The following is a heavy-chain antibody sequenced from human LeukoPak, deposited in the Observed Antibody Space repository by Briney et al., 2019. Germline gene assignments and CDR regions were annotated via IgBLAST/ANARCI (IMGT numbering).Heavy chain of an antibody. J-gene: IGHJ3*02. V-gene: IGHV1-2*02. CDR1: GYTFTGYY. D-gene: IGHD2-21*02. CDR3: ARVFVVVTAQDVFDI. CDR2: INPNSGGT. Sequence: ASVKVSCKASGYTFTGYYMHWVRQAPGQGLEWMGWINPNSGGTNYAQKFQGRVTMTRDTSISTAYMELSRLRSDDTAVYYCARVFVVVTAQDVFDIWGQGTMVTVSS.